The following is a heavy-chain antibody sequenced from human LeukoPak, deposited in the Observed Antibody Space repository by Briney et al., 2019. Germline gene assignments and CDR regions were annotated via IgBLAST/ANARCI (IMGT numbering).Heavy chain of an antibody. Sequence: SETLSLTCAVYGGSFSGYYWSWIRQPPGKGLEWIGEINHSGSTNYNPSLKSRVTISVDTSKNQFSLKLSSVTAADTAVYYCARGGRIAAADYWGRGTLVTVSS. J-gene: IGHJ4*02. CDR1: GGSFSGYY. V-gene: IGHV4-34*01. D-gene: IGHD6-13*01. CDR3: ARGGRIAAADY. CDR2: INHSGST.